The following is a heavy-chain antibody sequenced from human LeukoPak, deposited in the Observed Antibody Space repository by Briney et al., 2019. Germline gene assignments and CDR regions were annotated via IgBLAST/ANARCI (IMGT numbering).Heavy chain of an antibody. CDR3: ARDDGSATLGFDS. J-gene: IGHJ4*02. CDR1: RTTFSRSA. Sequence: RASVKVSCKASRTTFSRSAISWVRQAPGQGLEWIGGVIPILGTTNYAQKFQDRVSITTDESTSTAYMEVSSLRSVDTAVYYCARDDGSATLGFDSWGQGTLVTVSS. CDR2: VIPILGTT. D-gene: IGHD1-26*01. V-gene: IGHV1-69*05.